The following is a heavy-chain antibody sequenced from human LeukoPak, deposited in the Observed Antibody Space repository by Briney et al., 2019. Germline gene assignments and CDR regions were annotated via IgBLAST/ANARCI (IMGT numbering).Heavy chain of an antibody. CDR1: GGSISSYY. Sequence: SETLSPTCTVSGGSISSYYWSWIRQPPGKGLEWIGYIYYSGSTNYNPSLKSRVTISVDTSKNQFSLKLSSVTAADTAVYYCARVEAAAGHPYGPWGQGTLVTVSS. CDR2: IYYSGST. D-gene: IGHD6-13*01. V-gene: IGHV4-59*01. CDR3: ARVEAAAGHPYGP. J-gene: IGHJ5*02.